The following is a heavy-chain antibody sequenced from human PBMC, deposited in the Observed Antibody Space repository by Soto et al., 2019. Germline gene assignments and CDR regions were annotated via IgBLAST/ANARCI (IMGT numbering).Heavy chain of an antibody. V-gene: IGHV4-30-2*01. CDR3: ARGSVVAIDY. CDR2: IYHGST. Sequence: QLQLQESGSGLVKPSQTLSLTCAVSGGSISSSGYSWGWSRQPPGKGLEWIGYIYHGSTYYNPSLKRLVPMSVERSQNPVSRKRGSVTAADSGVYSCARGSVVAIDYWGQGTLVTVSS. CDR1: GGSISSSGYS. D-gene: IGHD2-21*01. J-gene: IGHJ4*02.